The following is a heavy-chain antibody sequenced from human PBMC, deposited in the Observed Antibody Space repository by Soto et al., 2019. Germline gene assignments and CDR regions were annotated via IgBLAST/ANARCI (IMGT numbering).Heavy chain of an antibody. D-gene: IGHD3-16*02. V-gene: IGHV1-3*01. CDR3: XXXXPPLAWYDL. J-gene: IGHJ5*02. CDR2: INVARGTS. CDR1: GDTFSNYA. Sequence: QVHLVQSGPDVKEPGASVKVSCKGSGDTFSNYAMHWVRQAPGQRLEWLGWINVARGTSRYSQKFQDRVTITWDTSXXXXXXXXXXXXXXXXXXXXXXXXXPPLAWYDLWGQGTPVTVSS.